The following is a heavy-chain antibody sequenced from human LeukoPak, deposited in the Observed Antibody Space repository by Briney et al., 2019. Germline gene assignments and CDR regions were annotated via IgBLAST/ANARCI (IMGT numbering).Heavy chain of an antibody. CDR3: ARDFRILHYYYGMDV. CDR2: IWYDGSNK. V-gene: IGHV3-33*01. Sequence: GGSPRLSCAASGFTFSSYGMHWVRQAPGKGLEWVAVIWYDGSNKYYADSVKGRFTISRDNSKNTLYLQMNSLRAEDTAVCYCARDFRILHYYYGMDVWGQGTTVTVSS. CDR1: GFTFSSYG. J-gene: IGHJ6*02.